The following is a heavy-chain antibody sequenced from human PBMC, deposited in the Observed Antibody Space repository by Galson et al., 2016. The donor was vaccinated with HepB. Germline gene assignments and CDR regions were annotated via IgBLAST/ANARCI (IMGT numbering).Heavy chain of an antibody. CDR3: AKDGPYYGSGSYGSVDY. CDR1: GFTFSSYT. Sequence: SLRLSCAASGFTFSSYTMHWVRQAPGKGLEWVAVISYDGSNKYYADSVKGRFTISRVNSKNTLFLQMNSLRAEDRAVYYCAKDGPYYGSGSYGSVDYWGQGTLVTVSS. D-gene: IGHD3-10*01. CDR2: ISYDGSNK. V-gene: IGHV3-30*04. J-gene: IGHJ4*02.